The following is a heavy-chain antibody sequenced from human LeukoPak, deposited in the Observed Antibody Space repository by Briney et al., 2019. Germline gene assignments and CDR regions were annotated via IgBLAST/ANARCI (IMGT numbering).Heavy chain of an antibody. D-gene: IGHD2-15*01. CDR1: GFTFSSYW. Sequence: GGSLRLSCAASGFTFSSYWMSWVRQAPGKGLEWVANIKQDGTEQYYVDSVRGRFTISRDSAKNSLYLQMNSLRADDTAVYYCARDGRYCSGDICYSLTGAFDIWGQGTMVTVSS. V-gene: IGHV3-7*01. J-gene: IGHJ3*02. CDR3: ARDGRYCSGDICYSLTGAFDI. CDR2: IKQDGTEQ.